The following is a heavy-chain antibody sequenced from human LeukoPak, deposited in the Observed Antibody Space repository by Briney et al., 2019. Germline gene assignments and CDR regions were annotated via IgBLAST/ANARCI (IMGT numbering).Heavy chain of an antibody. CDR2: IIPIFGTA. CDR1: GGTFSSYA. CDR3: ARTSGNYYYFDY. Sequence: SVKVSCKASGGTFSSYAISWVRQAPGQGLEWMGGIIPIFGTANYAQKFQGRVTITTDESTSTAYMELSSLRSEDTAVYYCARTSGNYYYFDYWGQGTLVTVSS. V-gene: IGHV1-69*05. J-gene: IGHJ4*02. D-gene: IGHD1-26*01.